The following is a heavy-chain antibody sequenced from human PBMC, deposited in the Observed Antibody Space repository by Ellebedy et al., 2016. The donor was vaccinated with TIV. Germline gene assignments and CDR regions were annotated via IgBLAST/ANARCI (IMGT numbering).Heavy chain of an antibody. CDR2: ISFDGSNQ. CDR1: GVDISRDS. Sequence: GESLKISXEVSGVDISRDSMHWVRQAPGKGLEWVAVISFDGSNQYKAGSVKGRFTLSRDNSKNTLYLQMNSLRTEDTAVYFCARAVVATVKTFYFDYWGQGALVTVSS. CDR3: ARAVVATVKTFYFDY. D-gene: IGHD2-21*02. V-gene: IGHV3-30-3*01. J-gene: IGHJ4*02.